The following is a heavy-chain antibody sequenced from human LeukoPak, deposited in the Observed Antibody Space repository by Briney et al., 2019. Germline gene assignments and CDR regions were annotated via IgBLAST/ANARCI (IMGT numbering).Heavy chain of an antibody. J-gene: IGHJ5*02. CDR3: ARVPYGSGENWFDP. CDR1: GGSITSYY. D-gene: IGHD3-10*01. CDR2: IYYSGSA. V-gene: IGHV4-59*01. Sequence: SETLSLTCTVSGGSITSYYWSWIRQPPGKGLEWIGYIYYSGSATYNPSLKSRVTISVDTSKNQFSLKLSSVTVADTAVHYCARVPYGSGENWFDPWGQGALVTVSS.